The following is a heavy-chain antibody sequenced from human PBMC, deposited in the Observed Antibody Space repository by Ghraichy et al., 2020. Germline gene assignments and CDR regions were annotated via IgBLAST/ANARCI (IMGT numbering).Heavy chain of an antibody. V-gene: IGHV3-66*01. Sequence: GSLRLSCAASGFTVSTYFMSWGRQAPGKGLEWVSVFYSVDTTYYADSVKGRFTMSRDNSQNTLYLQMNSLRADDTAVYYCARGQVVTISTPADYWGQGTLVTVSS. D-gene: IGHD4-23*01. CDR3: ARGQVVTISTPADY. CDR1: GFTVSTYF. J-gene: IGHJ4*02. CDR2: FYSVDTT.